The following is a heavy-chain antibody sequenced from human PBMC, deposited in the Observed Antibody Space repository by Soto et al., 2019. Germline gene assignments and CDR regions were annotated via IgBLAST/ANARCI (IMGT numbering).Heavy chain of an antibody. V-gene: IGHV4-59*01. CDR3: ARVTPGFGELLSYFDY. Sequence: SETLSLTCTVSGGSISSYYWRWIRQPPGKGLEWIGYIYYSGSTNYNPSLKSRVTISVDTSKNQFSLKLSSVTAADTAVYYCARVTPGFGELLSYFDYWGQGTLVTVSS. CDR1: GGSISSYY. D-gene: IGHD3-10*01. J-gene: IGHJ4*02. CDR2: IYYSGST.